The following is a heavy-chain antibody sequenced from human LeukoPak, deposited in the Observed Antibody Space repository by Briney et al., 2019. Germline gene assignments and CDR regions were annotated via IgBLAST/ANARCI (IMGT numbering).Heavy chain of an antibody. J-gene: IGHJ5*02. Sequence: GGSLRLSCAASGFTFSSYAMHWVRQAPGKGLEWVAVISYDGSNKYYADSVKGRFTISRDNSKNTLYLQMNSLRAEDTAVYYCASNYDFWSGYYTGRNWFDPWGQGTLVTVSS. D-gene: IGHD3-3*01. CDR1: GFTFSSYA. V-gene: IGHV3-30-3*01. CDR2: ISYDGSNK. CDR3: ASNYDFWSGYYTGRNWFDP.